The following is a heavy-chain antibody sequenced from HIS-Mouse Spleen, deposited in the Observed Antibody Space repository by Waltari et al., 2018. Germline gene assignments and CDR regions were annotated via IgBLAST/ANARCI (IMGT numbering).Heavy chain of an antibody. D-gene: IGHD6-13*01. CDR3: AREIPYSSSWYDWYFDL. CDR1: GGSISSSSYY. V-gene: IGHV4-39*07. Sequence: QLQLQESGPGLVKPSETLSLTCTVSGGSISSSSYYWGWIRQPPGKGLEWIGSFYYSGRTYYNPSLRSRVTISVDTSKNQFSLKLGSVTAADTAVYYCAREIPYSSSWYDWYFDLWGRGTLVTVSS. J-gene: IGHJ2*01. CDR2: FYYSGRT.